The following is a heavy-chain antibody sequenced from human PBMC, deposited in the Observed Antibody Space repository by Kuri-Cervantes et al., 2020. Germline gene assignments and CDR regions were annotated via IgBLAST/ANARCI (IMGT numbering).Heavy chain of an antibody. D-gene: IGHD3-10*01. Sequence: LSLTCAASGFTFSSYGMHWVRQAPGKGLEWVAVISYDGSNKYYADSVKGRFTISRDNAKNSLYLQMNSLRAEDTAVYYCARGSFGEFDYWGQGTLVTVSS. CDR2: ISYDGSNK. CDR1: GFTFSSYG. J-gene: IGHJ4*02. V-gene: IGHV3-30*03. CDR3: ARGSFGEFDY.